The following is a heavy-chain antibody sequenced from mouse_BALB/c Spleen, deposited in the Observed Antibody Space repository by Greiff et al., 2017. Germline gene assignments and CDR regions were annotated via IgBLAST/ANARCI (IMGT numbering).Heavy chain of an antibody. Sequence: EVQLVESGGGLVKPGGSLKLSCAASGFTFSSYTMSWVRQTPEKRLEWVATISSGGGNTYYPDSVKGRFTISRDNAKNNLYLQMSSLRSEDTALYYCARYFATATSWFAYWGQGTLVTVSA. D-gene: IGHD1-2*01. CDR3: ARYFATATSWFAY. CDR1: GFTFSSYT. CDR2: ISSGGGNT. V-gene: IGHV5-9*03. J-gene: IGHJ3*01.